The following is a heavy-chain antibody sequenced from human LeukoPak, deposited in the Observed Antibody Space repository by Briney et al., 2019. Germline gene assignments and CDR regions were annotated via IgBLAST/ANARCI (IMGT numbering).Heavy chain of an antibody. CDR2: IGPNGAST. Sequence: GGSLRLSCSTSGFTFSNHFMHWVRQAPGKGLEYVSSIGPNGASTLYADSVKGRFTISRDNSKNALYLQLTSLRLEDTALYYCAKDLTGTWSFDYWGQGPLVTVSS. J-gene: IGHJ4*02. D-gene: IGHD3-9*01. CDR3: AKDLTGTWSFDY. V-gene: IGHV3-64D*06. CDR1: GFTFSNHF.